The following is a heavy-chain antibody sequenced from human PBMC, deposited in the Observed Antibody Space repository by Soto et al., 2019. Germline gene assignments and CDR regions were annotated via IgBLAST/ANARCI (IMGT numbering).Heavy chain of an antibody. Sequence: EVQLVESGGGLVQPGGSLRLSCAVSGFTFSTYSMNWVRQAPGKGLEWVSFISESSGTGSIYYADSVKGRFTISRDNAKNSLYLQMNSLRADDTAVYYCARDLAVDADYRGQGTLVTVSS. CDR3: ARDLAVDADY. CDR1: GFTFSTYS. D-gene: IGHD5-12*01. J-gene: IGHJ4*02. CDR2: ISESSGTGSI. V-gene: IGHV3-48*01.